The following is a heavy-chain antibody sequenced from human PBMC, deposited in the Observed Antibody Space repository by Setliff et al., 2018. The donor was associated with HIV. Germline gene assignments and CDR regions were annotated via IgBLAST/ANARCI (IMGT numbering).Heavy chain of an antibody. CDR1: GYVFNSYG. CDR2: ISAYNGNT. Sequence: ASVKVSCKASGYVFNSYGISWVRQAPGQGLEWMGWISAYNGNTNYAQKVQGRVSMTTDTSTSTAYMELRSLRSDDTAVYYCARDHYDILTGYYRTYYYMDVWGKGTTVTVSS. J-gene: IGHJ6*03. V-gene: IGHV1-18*01. D-gene: IGHD3-9*01. CDR3: ARDHYDILTGYYRTYYYMDV.